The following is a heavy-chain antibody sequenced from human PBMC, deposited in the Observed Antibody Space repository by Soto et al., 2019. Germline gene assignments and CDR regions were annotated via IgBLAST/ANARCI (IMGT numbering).Heavy chain of an antibody. CDR2: ISGGGYRT. Sequence: GGSLRLSCAASGFTFDSHALTWVRQAPGKGLEWVSGISGGGYRTYYADSVKGRFTISRDNSKNTLYLQMNRLRAEDMAIYYCAKQAGYSSDPFDYWGQGILVTVSS. J-gene: IGHJ4*02. CDR3: AKQAGYSSDPFDY. CDR1: GFTFDSHA. V-gene: IGHV3-23*01. D-gene: IGHD6-19*01.